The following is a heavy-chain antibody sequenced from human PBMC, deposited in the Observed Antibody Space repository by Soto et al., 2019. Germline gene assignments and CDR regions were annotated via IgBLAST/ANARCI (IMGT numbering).Heavy chain of an antibody. CDR1: GFTFTTYW. D-gene: IGHD3-3*01. J-gene: IGHJ4*02. Sequence: GESLKISCTGSGFTFTTYWIGWVRQKPGKGPEWMGNIYPGDSDTRSNLSFDVQVTTSADKSISTAYLQWSSLKASDTAMYYWEIFRGAVGTISEYWGQGALVTVSS. V-gene: IGHV5-51*01. CDR3: EIFRGAVGTISEY. CDR2: IYPGDSDT.